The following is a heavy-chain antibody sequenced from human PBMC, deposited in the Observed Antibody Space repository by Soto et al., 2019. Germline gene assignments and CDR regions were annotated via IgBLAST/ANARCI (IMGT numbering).Heavy chain of an antibody. CDR2: ISGSGGST. V-gene: IGHV3-23*01. Sequence: GESLKISCAASGFTFSSYAMSWVRQAPGKGLEWVSAISGSGGSTYYADSVKGRFTISRDNSKNTLYLQMNSLRAEDTAVYYCAKRSRVWADSGDYFDYWGQGTLVTVSS. CDR1: GFTFSSYA. CDR3: AKRSRVWADSGDYFDY. J-gene: IGHJ4*02. D-gene: IGHD3-10*01.